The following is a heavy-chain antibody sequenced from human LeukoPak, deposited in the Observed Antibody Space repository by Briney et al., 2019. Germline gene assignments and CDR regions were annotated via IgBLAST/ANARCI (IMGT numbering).Heavy chain of an antibody. D-gene: IGHD6-19*01. V-gene: IGHV3-7*01. J-gene: IGHJ4*02. CDR3: ARDRITVAATETSFDY. CDR2: IKKDGSEK. Sequence: GGSLSLSCAASGFTFSGYWISWVRRAPGKGLEWVANIKKDGSEKYYVDSVKGRFTISRDNAKTSLYLQMNSLRAEDTAVYYCARDRITVAATETSFDYWGQGTLVTVSS. CDR1: GFTFSGYW.